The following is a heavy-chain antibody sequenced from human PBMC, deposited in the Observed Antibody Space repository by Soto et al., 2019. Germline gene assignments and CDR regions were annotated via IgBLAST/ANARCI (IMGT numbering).Heavy chain of an antibody. Sequence: ASVKVSCKASGGTFSSYTISWVRQAPGQGLEWMGRSIPILGRANYAQKLQGRVTITADTSTSTAYMELRSLRSDATAVYYCAIGPNYHSPPGRIDYWGQGTLVTVFS. CDR2: SIPILGRA. CDR1: GGTFSSYT. V-gene: IGHV1-69*08. D-gene: IGHD1-26*01. CDR3: AIGPNYHSPPGRIDY. J-gene: IGHJ4*02.